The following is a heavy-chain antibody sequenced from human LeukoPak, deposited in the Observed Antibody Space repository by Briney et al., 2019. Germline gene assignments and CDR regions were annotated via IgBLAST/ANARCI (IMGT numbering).Heavy chain of an antibody. V-gene: IGHV3-9*01. CDR1: GFAFDDYA. J-gene: IGHJ4*02. CDR3: AKGGIAAAGYYFDY. Sequence: GGSLRLSCAASGFAFDDYAMHWVRQAPGKGLEWVSGISWNSGSIGYADSVKGRFTISRDNAKNSLYLQMSSLRAEDTALYYCAKGGIAAAGYYFDYWGQGTLVTVSS. CDR2: ISWNSGSI. D-gene: IGHD6-13*01.